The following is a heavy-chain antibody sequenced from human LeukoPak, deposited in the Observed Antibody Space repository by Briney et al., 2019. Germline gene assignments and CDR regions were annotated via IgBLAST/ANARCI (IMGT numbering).Heavy chain of an antibody. Sequence: PRASVKVSCKASGYTFTSYGISWVRQAPGQGLEWMGWISAYNGNTNYAQKLQGRVTMTTDTSTSTAYMELRSLRSDDTAVYYRARDMGMRRRGRSWSNFDYWGQGTLVTVSS. CDR2: ISAYNGNT. J-gene: IGHJ4*02. D-gene: IGHD6-13*01. V-gene: IGHV1-18*01. CDR1: GYTFTSYG. CDR3: ARDMGMRRRGRSWSNFDY.